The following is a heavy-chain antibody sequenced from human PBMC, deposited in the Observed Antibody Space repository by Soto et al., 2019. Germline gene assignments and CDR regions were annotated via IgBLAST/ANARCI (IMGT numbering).Heavy chain of an antibody. D-gene: IGHD4-4*01. CDR1: GYTFTSYG. CDR2: ISAYNGNT. J-gene: IGHJ5*02. CDR3: ARVFPVTTSNWFDP. V-gene: IGHV1-18*01. Sequence: GASVKVSCKASGYTFTSYGISWVRQAPGQGLEWMGWISAYNGNTNYAQKLQGRVTMTTDTSTSTAYMELRSLRSDDTAVYYCARVFPVTTSNWFDPWGQGTLVTVSS.